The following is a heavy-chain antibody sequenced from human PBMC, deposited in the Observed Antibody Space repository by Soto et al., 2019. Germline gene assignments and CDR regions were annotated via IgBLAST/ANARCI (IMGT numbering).Heavy chain of an antibody. D-gene: IGHD1-1*01. CDR1: GYTFTSYY. Sequence: QVQLVQSGAEVMQPGASVKVSCKASGYTFTSYYIQWVRQAPGQGLEWMGIINPSGGSTIYAQKFQGTVTMTRDTSTSTVYMELSSLASEDTAIYYCSRGYPPRDQLGNLPGAFWGQGTLVTVSS. CDR3: SRGYPPRDQLGNLPGAF. J-gene: IGHJ4*02. V-gene: IGHV1-46*03. CDR2: INPSGGST.